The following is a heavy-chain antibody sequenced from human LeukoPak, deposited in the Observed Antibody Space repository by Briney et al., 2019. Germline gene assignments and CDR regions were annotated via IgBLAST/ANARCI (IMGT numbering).Heavy chain of an antibody. CDR2: IRSKANSYAT. Sequence: PGGSLRLSCAASGFTFSGSAMHWVRQASGKGLEWVGRIRSKANSYATAYAASVKGGFTISRDDSKNTAYLQMNSLKTEDTAVYYCTRFEYSSSQGGQGTLVTVSS. D-gene: IGHD6-6*01. CDR3: TRFEYSSSQ. CDR1: GFTFSGSA. V-gene: IGHV3-73*01. J-gene: IGHJ4*02.